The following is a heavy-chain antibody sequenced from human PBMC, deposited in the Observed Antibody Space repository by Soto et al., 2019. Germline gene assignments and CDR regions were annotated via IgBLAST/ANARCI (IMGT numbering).Heavy chain of an antibody. CDR3: ASPACQHGDFFYYHRMDV. CDR2: VYTSAYT. Sequence: PSAPLSLPCIFCGSSLRSYDWHWIRPPPGKGLEWIGYVYTSAYTRYSSSLNSRVTISVDTSKIQFYLRLNSVTATDTAVYYCASPACQHGDFFYYHRMDVWGHGTKVTVSS. J-gene: IGHJ6*02. D-gene: IGHD7-27*01. CDR1: GSSLRSYD. V-gene: IGHV4-4*08.